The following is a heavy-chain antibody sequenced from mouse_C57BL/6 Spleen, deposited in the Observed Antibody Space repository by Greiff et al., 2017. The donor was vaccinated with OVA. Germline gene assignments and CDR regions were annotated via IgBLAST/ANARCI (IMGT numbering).Heavy chain of an antibody. V-gene: IGHV3-6*01. CDR1: GYYLPRGHY. CDR2: LSYGGCN. Sequence: LVESGPGLVKPSQSLSLTCPVTGYYLPRGHYWNWIRQSPGNTLEGLDYLSYGGCNNYHPTLKKRIYITRDTSKNQIFLELNSVTTEDTAAYYCARRGSCAMDYWGQGTSVTVSS. CDR3: ARRGSCAMDY. J-gene: IGHJ4*01.